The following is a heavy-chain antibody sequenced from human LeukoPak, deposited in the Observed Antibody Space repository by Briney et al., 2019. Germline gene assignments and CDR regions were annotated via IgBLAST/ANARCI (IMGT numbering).Heavy chain of an antibody. CDR1: GFTFSSYA. V-gene: IGHV3-30-3*01. Sequence: GGSLRLSCAASGFTFSSYAMHWVRQAPGKGLEWVAVISHDGSNKYYADSVKGRFTISRDDSKNTLYLQMNSLRAEDTAVYYCARPRIAAAGTDNWFDPWGQGTPVTVSS. J-gene: IGHJ5*02. CDR3: ARPRIAAAGTDNWFDP. D-gene: IGHD6-13*01. CDR2: ISHDGSNK.